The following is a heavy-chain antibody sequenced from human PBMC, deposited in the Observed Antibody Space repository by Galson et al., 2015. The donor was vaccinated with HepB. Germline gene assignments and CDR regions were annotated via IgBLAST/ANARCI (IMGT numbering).Heavy chain of an antibody. CDR3: VKGRRRYCSGGSCYSFDY. D-gene: IGHD2-15*01. J-gene: IGHJ4*02. V-gene: IGHV3-64D*06. CDR1: GFTFSSYA. Sequence: SLRLSCAASGFTFSSYAMHWVRQAPGKGLEYVSAISSNGGSTYYADSVEGRFTISRDNSKNTLYLQMSSLRAEDTAVYYCVKGRRRYCSGGSCYSFDYWGQGTLVTVSS. CDR2: ISSNGGST.